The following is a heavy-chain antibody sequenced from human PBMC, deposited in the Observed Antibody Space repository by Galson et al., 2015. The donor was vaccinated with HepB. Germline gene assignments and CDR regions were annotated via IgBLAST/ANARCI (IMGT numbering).Heavy chain of an antibody. CDR2: ISYAGGNK. V-gene: IGHV3-30-3*01. D-gene: IGHD6-13*01. CDR3: ARDPIPKSSTDYYYMDV. Sequence: SLRLSCAASGFSFSNYGIHWVRQAPGKGLEWVAVISYAGGNKHYADSVKGRFTISRDNSKNTVYLQMNSLRPEDTAVYYCARDPIPKSSTDYYYMDVWGKGTTVTVSS. CDR1: GFSFSNYG. J-gene: IGHJ6*03.